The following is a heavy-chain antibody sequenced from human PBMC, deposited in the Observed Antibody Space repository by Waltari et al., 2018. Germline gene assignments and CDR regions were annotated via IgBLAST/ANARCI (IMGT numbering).Heavy chain of an antibody. CDR2: INAGNGNT. Sequence: QVQLVQSGAEVKKPGASVKVSCKASGYTFTSYAMHWVRQAPGQRLDWMGWINAGNGNTKYSQKFQGRVTITRDTSASTAYMELSSLRSEDTAVYYCARERAGGYCSGGSCYSYYYGMDVWGQGTTVTVSS. CDR3: ARERAGGYCSGGSCYSYYYGMDV. CDR1: GYTFTSYA. J-gene: IGHJ6*02. V-gene: IGHV1-3*01. D-gene: IGHD2-15*01.